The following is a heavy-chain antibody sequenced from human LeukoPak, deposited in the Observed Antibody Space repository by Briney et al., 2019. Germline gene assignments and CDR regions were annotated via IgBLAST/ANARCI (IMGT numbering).Heavy chain of an antibody. CDR3: ARDGVYLSYFDY. D-gene: IGHD6-13*01. V-gene: IGHV3-21*01. J-gene: IGHJ4*02. CDR1: GFTFSSYS. Sequence: GGSLRLSCAASGFTFSSYSMNWARQAPGKGLEWVSSISSSSSYIYYADSVKGRFTISRDNAKNSLYLQMNSLRAEDTAVYYCARDGVYLSYFDYWGQGTLVTVSS. CDR2: ISSSSSYI.